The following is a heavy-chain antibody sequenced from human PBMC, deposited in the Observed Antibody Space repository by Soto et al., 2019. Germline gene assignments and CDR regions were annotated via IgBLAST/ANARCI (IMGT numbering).Heavy chain of an antibody. CDR3: TRDREDIVVVVAATQWDDAFDI. Sequence: PGGSLRLSCTASGFTFGDYAMSWFRQAPGKGLAWVGFIRSKAYGGTTEYAASVKGRFTISRDDSKSIAYLQMNSLKTEDTAVYYCTRDREDIVVVVAATQWDDAFDIWGQGTMVTVSS. J-gene: IGHJ3*02. CDR2: IRSKAYGGTT. V-gene: IGHV3-49*03. D-gene: IGHD2-15*01. CDR1: GFTFGDYA.